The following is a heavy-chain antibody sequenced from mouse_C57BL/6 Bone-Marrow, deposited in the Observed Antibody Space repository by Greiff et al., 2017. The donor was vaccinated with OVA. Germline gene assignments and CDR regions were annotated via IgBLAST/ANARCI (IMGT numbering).Heavy chain of an antibody. CDR3: ISSYGYFDV. CDR1: GYAFSSSW. V-gene: IGHV1-82*01. D-gene: IGHD1-1*01. CDR2: IYPGDGDT. J-gene: IGHJ1*03. Sequence: QVQLKQSGPELVKPGASVKISCKASGYAFSSSWMNWVKQRPGKGLEWIGRIYPGDGDTNYNGKFKGKATLTADKSSSTACMQLSSLTSEDSAVYFCISSYGYFDVWGTGTTVTVSS.